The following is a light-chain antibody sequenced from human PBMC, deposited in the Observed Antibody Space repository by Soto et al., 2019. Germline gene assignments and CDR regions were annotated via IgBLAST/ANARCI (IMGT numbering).Light chain of an antibody. V-gene: IGKV1-39*01. J-gene: IGKJ2*01. CDR2: AAS. Sequence: DLQMTQSPSSLSASVGDRVTITCRASQSIYSSLNWYHQKPGKAPKLLIYAASNLQSGVPSRFSGSGSGTDFTLSISSLLPEDFATYYCQQSYSAPYTFGQGTKLEI. CDR3: QQSYSAPYT. CDR1: QSIYSS.